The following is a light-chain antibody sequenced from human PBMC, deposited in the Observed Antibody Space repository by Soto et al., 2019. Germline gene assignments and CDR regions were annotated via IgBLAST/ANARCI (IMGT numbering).Light chain of an antibody. CDR1: SSDVGGYNY. Sequence: QSVLTQPPSASGSPGQSVTISCTGTSSDVGGYNYLSLYQHRPGKAPQLIIYEVTNRPSGVPNRFFGSKSGNTASLTVSGLQAEDEADYFCMSYAGMYTYVFGTGTKLTVL. CDR3: MSYAGMYTYV. V-gene: IGLV2-8*01. J-gene: IGLJ1*01. CDR2: EVT.